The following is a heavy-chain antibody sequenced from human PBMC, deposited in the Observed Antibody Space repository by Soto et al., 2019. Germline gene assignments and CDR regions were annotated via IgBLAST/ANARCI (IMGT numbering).Heavy chain of an antibody. J-gene: IGHJ6*02. D-gene: IGHD5-12*01. CDR3: AKSPGGLDGYNSDYYGMDV. CDR2: IGGSGTGGRT. CDR1: GFTFSSYA. Sequence: EVQLVESGGGLVQPGGSLRVSCAASGFTFSSYAMNWVRQTPGKGLEWVSAIGGSGTGGRTYYADSVKGRFTISRDNSKNTVYLQMNSLRADDTAVYYCAKSPGGLDGYNSDYYGMDVWGQGTTVTVSS. V-gene: IGHV3-23*04.